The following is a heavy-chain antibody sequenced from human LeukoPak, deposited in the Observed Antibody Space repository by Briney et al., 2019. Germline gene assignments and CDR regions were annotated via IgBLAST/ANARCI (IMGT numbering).Heavy chain of an antibody. CDR1: GFTFSDYY. CDR3: AKDDPKAYFDY. J-gene: IGHJ4*02. V-gene: IGHV3-30*02. CDR2: IRSDGSTK. Sequence: GGSLRLSCAASGFTFSDYYMSWIRQAPGKGLEWVAFIRSDGSTKYYADSVKGRFTISRDNSKNTLHLQMNSLRAEDTAVYYCAKDDPKAYFDYWGQGNLVTVSS.